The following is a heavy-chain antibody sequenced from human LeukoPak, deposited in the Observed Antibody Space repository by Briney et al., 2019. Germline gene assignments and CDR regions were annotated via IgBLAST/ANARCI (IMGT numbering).Heavy chain of an antibody. CDR1: GDSVSSNSVS. Sequence: PSQTLSLTCAVSGDSVSSNSVSWNWIRQSPSRGLEWLGRTYYRSKWFDDCAVSVKSRITINPDTSKIQFSLQLNSVTPEDTAVYYCARVKGKVLDYWGQGTLVTVSS. V-gene: IGHV6-1*01. CDR3: ARVKGKVLDY. CDR2: TYYRSKWFD. J-gene: IGHJ4*02. D-gene: IGHD1-1*01.